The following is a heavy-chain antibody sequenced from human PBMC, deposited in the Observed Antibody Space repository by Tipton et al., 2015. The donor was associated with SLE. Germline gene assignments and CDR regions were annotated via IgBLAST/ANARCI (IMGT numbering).Heavy chain of an antibody. V-gene: IGHV4-59*08. CDR3: ARQRGYYDGTPFPPWNFDL. Sequence: TLSLTCTVSGASVSSFCWNWIRQSPGKGLEWIACVCNSVGTNYDPSLKSRGTISVDTSKNHFSLELTSVTAADTAVYFCARQRGYYDGTPFPPWNFDLWGRGTQVTVSS. D-gene: IGHD3-16*01. CDR1: GASVSSFC. CDR2: VCNSVGT. J-gene: IGHJ2*01.